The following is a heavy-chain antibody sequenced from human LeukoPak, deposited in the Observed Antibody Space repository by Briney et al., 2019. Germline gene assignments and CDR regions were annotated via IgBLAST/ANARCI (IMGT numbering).Heavy chain of an antibody. V-gene: IGHV4-31*03. CDR1: GGSISSGGYY. CDR3: ARVVGDQLLYGSAFDI. CDR2: IYYSGST. D-gene: IGHD2-2*02. Sequence: SETLSLTCTVSGGSISSGGYYWSWIRQHPGKGLEWIGYIYYSGSTYYNPSLKSRVTISVDTSKNQFSLKLSSVTAADTAVYYCARVVGDQLLYGSAFDIWGQGTMVTVSS. J-gene: IGHJ3*02.